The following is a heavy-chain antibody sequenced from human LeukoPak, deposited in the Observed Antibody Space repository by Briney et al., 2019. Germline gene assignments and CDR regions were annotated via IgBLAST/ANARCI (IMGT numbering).Heavy chain of an antibody. Sequence: SETLSLTCTVSGGSISSCYWSWIRQPAGKGLEWIGRIYTSGSTNYNPSLKSRVTMSVDTSKNQFSLKLSSVTAADTAVYYCARGATTDWIDWFDPWGQGTLVTVSS. CDR2: IYTSGST. V-gene: IGHV4-4*07. D-gene: IGHD4-17*01. CDR3: ARGATTDWIDWFDP. J-gene: IGHJ5*02. CDR1: GGSISSCY.